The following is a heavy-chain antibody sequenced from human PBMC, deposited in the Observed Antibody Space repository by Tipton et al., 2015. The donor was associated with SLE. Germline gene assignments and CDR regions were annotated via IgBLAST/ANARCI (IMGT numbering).Heavy chain of an antibody. CDR2: IYHSGNT. CDR1: GGSISSGVYY. Sequence: TLSLTCNVSGGSISSGVYYWSWIRQHPGKGLEWIGYIYHSGNTYYNPSLKSRVTISGDTAKNQFSLKVNSVTAADTAVYYCASTSIRQFADNWGPGTLVTVSS. J-gene: IGHJ4*02. V-gene: IGHV4-31*03. D-gene: IGHD5-24*01. CDR3: ASTSIRQFADN.